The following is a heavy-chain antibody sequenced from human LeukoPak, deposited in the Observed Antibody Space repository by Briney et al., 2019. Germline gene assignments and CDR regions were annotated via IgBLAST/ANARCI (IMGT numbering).Heavy chain of an antibody. CDR1: GVTVSTIY. CDR2: SNPDGRP. D-gene: IGHD3-10*01. J-gene: IGHJ4*02. CDR3: ATLKGWYGEGCFDY. V-gene: IGHV3-53*01. Sequence: PGGSLRLSCAASGVTVSTIYMGWVRQAPGPGLGWVSVSNPDGRPYYAEYAKGRFTISRDSSENTLFLQMNSLRAEDTAVYYCATLKGWYGEGCFDYWGQGTLVTASS.